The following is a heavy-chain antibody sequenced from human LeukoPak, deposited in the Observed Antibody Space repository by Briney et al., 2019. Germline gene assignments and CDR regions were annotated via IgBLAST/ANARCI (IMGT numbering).Heavy chain of an antibody. CDR1: GGSISRGDYY. Sequence: SETLSLTCTVSGGSISRGDYYWSWIRQPPGKGLEWIGYIYYSGSTYYNPSLKSRVTISVDTSKNQFSLELSSVTAADTAVYYCAREDVYDVNRFDPWGQGTLVTVSS. CDR3: AREDVYDVNRFDP. V-gene: IGHV4-30-4*01. CDR2: IYYSGST. J-gene: IGHJ5*02. D-gene: IGHD5/OR15-5a*01.